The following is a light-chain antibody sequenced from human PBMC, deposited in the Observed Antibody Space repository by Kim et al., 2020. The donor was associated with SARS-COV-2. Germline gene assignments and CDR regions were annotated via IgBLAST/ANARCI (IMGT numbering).Light chain of an antibody. J-gene: IGKJ2*01. CDR3: QQSYSTPPYT. CDR2: AAS. Sequence: DIQMTQSPSSLSASVGDRVTITCRASQSIGRYLNWYQQKPGKAPELLIYAASTLQSGVPSRFSGSGSGTEFILTIRSLQPEDFATYYCQQSYSTPPYTFGQGTKVDIK. V-gene: IGKV1-39*01. CDR1: QSIGRY.